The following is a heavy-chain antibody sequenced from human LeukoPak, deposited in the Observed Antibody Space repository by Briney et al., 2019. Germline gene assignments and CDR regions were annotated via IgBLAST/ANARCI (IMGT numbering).Heavy chain of an antibody. J-gene: IGHJ4*02. CDR3: ARDGDY. CDR2: IYYSGST. V-gene: IGHV4-61*01. Sequence: PSETLSLTCTVSGGSFSSGSYYWSWIRQPPGKGLEWIGYIYYSGSTNYNPSLKSRVTISVDTSKNQFSLKLSSVTAADTAVYYCARDGDYWGQGTLVTVPS. CDR1: GGSFSSGSYY.